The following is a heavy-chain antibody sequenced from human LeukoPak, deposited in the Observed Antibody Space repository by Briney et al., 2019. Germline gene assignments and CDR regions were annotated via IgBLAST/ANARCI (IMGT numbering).Heavy chain of an antibody. CDR1: GFTFSTFA. CDR2: INHSGST. CDR3: ARLLPPYSSSVVNWFDP. D-gene: IGHD6-13*01. V-gene: IGHV4-34*01. Sequence: GSLRPSCAASGFTFSTFAMIWVRQPPGKGLEWIGEINHSGSTNYNPSLKSRVTISVDTSKNQFSLKLSSVTAADTAVYYCARLLPPYSSSVVNWFDPWGQGTLVTVSS. J-gene: IGHJ5*02.